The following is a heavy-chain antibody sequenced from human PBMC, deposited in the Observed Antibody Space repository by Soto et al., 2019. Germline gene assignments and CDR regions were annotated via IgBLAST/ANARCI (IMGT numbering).Heavy chain of an antibody. CDR3: ARVHCSAGTCLDGLDF. J-gene: IGHJ6*02. V-gene: IGHV6-1*01. Sequence: PSQTLSLTCVISGDSVSSNGACWNWNRQSPSRGLQWLGRIYYRSKWFHDYAASVESRMAINPDTSRNQFSLQLNYVTPEDTAVYYCARVHCSAGTCLDGLDFWGQGTTVTVSS. CDR1: GDSVSSNGAC. CDR2: IYYRSKWFH. D-gene: IGHD2-15*01.